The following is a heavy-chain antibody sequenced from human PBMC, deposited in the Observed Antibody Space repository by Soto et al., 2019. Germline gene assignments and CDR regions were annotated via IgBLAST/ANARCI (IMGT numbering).Heavy chain of an antibody. CDR1: GGSISSSNW. J-gene: IGHJ4*02. Sequence: NPSETLSLTCAVSGGSISSSNWWSWVRQPPGEGLEWIGEIYHSGSTNYNPSLKSRVTISVDKSKNQFSLKLSSVTAADTAVYYCARANTMVRGVIITSYYFDYWGQGXLVTVYS. CDR2: IYHSGST. D-gene: IGHD3-10*01. V-gene: IGHV4-4*02. CDR3: ARANTMVRGVIITSYYFDY.